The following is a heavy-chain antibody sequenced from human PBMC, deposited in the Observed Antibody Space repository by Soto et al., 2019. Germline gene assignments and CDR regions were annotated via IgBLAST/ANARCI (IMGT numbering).Heavy chain of an antibody. Sequence: GGSLRLSCAASGFTSSTYGMHWVRQAPGKGLEWVAVIWYDGSNKFYADSVKGRFTISRDSSKNTLYLQMNSLRAEDTAVYYCARDRSSGWYGADYWGQGTLVTVSS. CDR3: ARDRSSGWYGADY. D-gene: IGHD6-19*01. J-gene: IGHJ4*02. V-gene: IGHV3-33*01. CDR2: IWYDGSNK. CDR1: GFTSSTYG.